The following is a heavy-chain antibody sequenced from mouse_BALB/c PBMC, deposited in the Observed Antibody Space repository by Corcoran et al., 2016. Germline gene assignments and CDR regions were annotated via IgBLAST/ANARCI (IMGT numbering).Heavy chain of an antibody. Sequence: QIQLVQSGPELKKPGETVKISCKASGYTFTNYGMNWVKQAPGKGLKWMGWINTYTGEPTYADDFKGRFAFSLETSASTAYLQINNLKNEDTATYFCARRYYGSSYWYFDVWGAGTTVTFSS. CDR2: INTYTGEP. D-gene: IGHD1-1*01. CDR1: GYTFTNYG. J-gene: IGHJ1*01. V-gene: IGHV9-3-1*01. CDR3: ARRYYGSSYWYFDV.